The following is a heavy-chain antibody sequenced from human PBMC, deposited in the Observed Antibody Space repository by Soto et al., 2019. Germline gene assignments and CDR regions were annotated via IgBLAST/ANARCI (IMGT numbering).Heavy chain of an antibody. CDR3: ARDIAAAQNAERYFQH. V-gene: IGHV3-30-3*01. CDR2: ISYDGSNK. CDR1: GFTFSSYA. Sequence: QVQLVESGGGVVQPGRSLRLSCAASGFTFSSYAMHWVRQAPGKGLEWVAVISYDGSNKYYADSVKGRFTISRDNSKNXLYLQMNSLRAEDTAVYYCARDIAAAQNAERYFQHWGQGTLVTVSS. D-gene: IGHD6-13*01. J-gene: IGHJ1*01.